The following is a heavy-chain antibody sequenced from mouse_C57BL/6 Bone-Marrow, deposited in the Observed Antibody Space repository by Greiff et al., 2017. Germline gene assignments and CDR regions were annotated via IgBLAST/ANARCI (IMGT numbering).Heavy chain of an antibody. V-gene: IGHV5-17*01. J-gene: IGHJ2*01. CDR1: GFTFSDYG. D-gene: IGHD1-1*01. CDR2: ISSGSSTI. CDR3: AGGDGSSPYYFDY. Sequence: EVMLVESGGGLVKPGGSLKLSCAASGFTFSDYGMHWVRQAPEKGLEWVAYISSGSSTIYYADTVKGRFTISRDNAKNTLFLQMTSLRSEDTAMYYCAGGDGSSPYYFDYWGQGTTLTVSS.